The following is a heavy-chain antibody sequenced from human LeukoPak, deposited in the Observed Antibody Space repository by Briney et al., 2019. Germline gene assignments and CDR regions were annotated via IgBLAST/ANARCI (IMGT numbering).Heavy chain of an antibody. CDR3: ARDFMGHCSSTSCYVPLDAFDI. V-gene: IGHV4-4*07. Sequence: SETLSLTCTVSGGSISSYYWSWIRQPAGKGLEWIGRIYTSGSTYYNPFLKSRVTISVDTSKNQFSLKLSSVTAADTAVYYCARDFMGHCSSTSCYVPLDAFDIWGQGTMVTVSS. D-gene: IGHD2-2*01. CDR2: IYTSGST. CDR1: GGSISSYY. J-gene: IGHJ3*02.